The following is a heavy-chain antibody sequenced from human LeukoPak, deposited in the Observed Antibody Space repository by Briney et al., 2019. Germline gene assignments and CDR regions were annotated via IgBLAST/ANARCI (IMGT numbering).Heavy chain of an antibody. CDR1: GYSFTSYW. J-gene: IGHJ4*02. D-gene: IGHD6-6*01. Sequence: GESLKISCKGSGYSFTSYWIGWVRPMPGKGLEWMGIIYPGDSDTRYSPSFQGQVTISADKSISTAYLQWSSLKASDTAMYYCARGARIAARPYYFDYWGQGTLVTVSS. CDR3: ARGARIAARPYYFDY. CDR2: IYPGDSDT. V-gene: IGHV5-51*01.